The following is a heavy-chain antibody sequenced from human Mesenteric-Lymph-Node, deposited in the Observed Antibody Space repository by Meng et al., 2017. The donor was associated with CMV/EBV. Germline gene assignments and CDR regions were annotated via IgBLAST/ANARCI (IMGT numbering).Heavy chain of an antibody. V-gene: IGHV4-39*07. CDR3: MRGGGIGVAGY. D-gene: IGHD6-19*01. CDR1: GGSISSSSYY. J-gene: IGHJ4*02. CDR2: IHYSGST. Sequence: SETLSLTCTVSGGSISSSSYYWGWIRQPPGKGLEWIGSIHYSGSTYYNPSLKSRVTISVDTSKNQFSLKVSSVTAADTAIYYCMRGGGIGVAGYWGQGMLVTVSS.